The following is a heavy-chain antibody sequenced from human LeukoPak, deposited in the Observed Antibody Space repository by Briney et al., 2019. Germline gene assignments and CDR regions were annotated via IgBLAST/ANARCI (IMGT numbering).Heavy chain of an antibody. V-gene: IGHV1-69*13. D-gene: IGHD4-17*01. CDR1: GGTFSSYA. CDR3: ARTHDYGDDRRWFDP. Sequence: SVKVSCKASGGTFSSYAISWVRQAPGQGLEWMGGIIPIFGTANYAQKFQGRVTITADESTSTAYMELSSLRSEDTAVYYCARTHDYGDDRRWFDPWGQGTLVTVSS. CDR2: IIPIFGTA. J-gene: IGHJ5*02.